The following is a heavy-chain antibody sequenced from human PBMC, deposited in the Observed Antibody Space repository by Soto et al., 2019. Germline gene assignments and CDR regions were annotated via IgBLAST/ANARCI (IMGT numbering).Heavy chain of an antibody. CDR3: ARRNYVDYYYGMDV. CDR2: MNPNSGNT. J-gene: IGHJ6*02. CDR1: GYTFTSYD. V-gene: IGHV1-8*01. Sequence: QVQLVQSGAEVTKPGASVKVSCKASGYTFTSYDINWVRQATGQGLEWMGWMNPNSGNTGYAQKFQGRVTMTRNTSISTAYMELSSLRSEDTAVYYCARRNYVDYYYGMDVWGQGTTVTVSS. D-gene: IGHD1-7*01.